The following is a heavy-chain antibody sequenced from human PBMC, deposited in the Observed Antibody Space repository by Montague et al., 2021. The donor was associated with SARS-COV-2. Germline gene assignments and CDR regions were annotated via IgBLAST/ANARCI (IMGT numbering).Heavy chain of an antibody. V-gene: IGHV6-1*01. CDR2: TYYRSKWYN. CDR3: ARAYCGGDCYFYWYSDL. Sequence: CAISGDSVSSNIATWNWIRQSPSRGLEWLGRTYYRSKWYNDYAVSVYSRVIINPDTSNNRISLQLNSVTPEDTAAYYCARAYCGGDCYFYWYSDLWGRGTLVTVSS. J-gene: IGHJ2*01. CDR1: GDSVSSNIAT. D-gene: IGHD2-21*02.